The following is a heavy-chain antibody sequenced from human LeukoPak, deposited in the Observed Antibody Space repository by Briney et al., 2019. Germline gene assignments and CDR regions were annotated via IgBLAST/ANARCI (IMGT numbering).Heavy chain of an antibody. CDR2: ISYDGSNK. CDR1: GFTFSSYA. J-gene: IGHJ6*03. Sequence: GGPLRLTCAASGFTFSSYAMHWVRQAPGKGLEWVAVISYDGSNKYYADSVKGRFTISRDNSKNTLYLQMNSLRAEDTAVYYCATGLTLPVPAATYYYYYMDVWGKGTTVTVSS. V-gene: IGHV3-30*01. CDR3: ATGLTLPVPAATYYYYYMDV. D-gene: IGHD2-2*01.